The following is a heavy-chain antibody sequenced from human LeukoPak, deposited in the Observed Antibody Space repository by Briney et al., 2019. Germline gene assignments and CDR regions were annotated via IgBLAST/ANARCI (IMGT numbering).Heavy chain of an antibody. CDR3: AKTRLTTVTTYYGMDV. D-gene: IGHD4-17*01. CDR1: GFNFANHA. Sequence: PGGSLRLSCAASGFNFANHAMSWVRQTPGKGLEWVSAISGGGDITYYADSVKGRFTISRDNSKNTLYLQMNSLRAEDTAVYYCAKTRLTTVTTYYGMDVWGQGTTVTVSS. V-gene: IGHV3-23*01. CDR2: ISGGGDIT. J-gene: IGHJ6*02.